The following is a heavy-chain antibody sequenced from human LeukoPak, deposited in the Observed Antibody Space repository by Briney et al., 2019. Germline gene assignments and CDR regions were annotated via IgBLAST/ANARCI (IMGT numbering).Heavy chain of an antibody. V-gene: IGHV1-46*01. CDR2: INPSGGST. Sequence: GASVKVSCKASGYTFTSYYMHWVRQAPGQGLEWMGIINPSGGSTSYAQKFQGRVTMTRDTSTSTVYMELSSLRSEDTAVYYCARDRYTAMATYYFDYWGQGTLVTVSS. J-gene: IGHJ4*02. CDR1: GYTFTSYY. D-gene: IGHD5-18*01. CDR3: ARDRYTAMATYYFDY.